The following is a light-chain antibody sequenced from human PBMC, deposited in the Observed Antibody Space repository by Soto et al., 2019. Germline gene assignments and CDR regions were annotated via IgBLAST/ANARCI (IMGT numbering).Light chain of an antibody. J-gene: IGKJ1*01. CDR2: AAS. V-gene: IGKV1-27*01. Sequence: DIQMTQSPSSLSASVGDRVTITCRASQGISKYLAWYQQKPGKVPKLLISAASTLRSGVPSRFSGSGSGTDFTLTISSLQPEDVATYYCQRYSDVPRTFGQGTKVEIK. CDR3: QRYSDVPRT. CDR1: QGISKY.